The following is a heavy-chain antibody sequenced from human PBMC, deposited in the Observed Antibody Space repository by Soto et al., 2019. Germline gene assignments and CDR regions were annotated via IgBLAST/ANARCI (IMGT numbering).Heavy chain of an antibody. V-gene: IGHV3-23*01. Sequence: GGSLRLSCAASGFTFSSYAMRWVRQAPGKGLEWVSAISGSGGSTYYADSVKGRFTISRDNSKNTLYLQMNSLRAEDTAVYYCAKDVIIVVVPAAGPFDYWGQGTLVTVS. D-gene: IGHD2-2*01. CDR2: ISGSGGST. CDR1: GFTFSSYA. J-gene: IGHJ4*02. CDR3: AKDVIIVVVPAAGPFDY.